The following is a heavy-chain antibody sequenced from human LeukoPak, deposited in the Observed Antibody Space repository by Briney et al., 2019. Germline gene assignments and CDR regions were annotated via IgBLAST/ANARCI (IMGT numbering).Heavy chain of an antibody. D-gene: IGHD6-19*01. J-gene: IGHJ4*02. CDR2: INPSGGST. V-gene: IGHV1-46*03. CDR3: AKARWLGGYYFDY. Sequence: ASVKVSCRASGYTFTSYYMHWVRQAPGQGLEWMGIINPSGGSTSYAQKFQGRVTMTRDTSTSTVYMELSSLRSEDTAVYYCAKARWLGGYYFDYWGQGTLVTVSS. CDR1: GYTFTSYY.